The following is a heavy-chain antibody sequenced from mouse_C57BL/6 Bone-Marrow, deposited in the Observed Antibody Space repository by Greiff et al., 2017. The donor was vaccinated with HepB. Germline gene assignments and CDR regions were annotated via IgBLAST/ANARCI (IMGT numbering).Heavy chain of an antibody. Sequence: EVMLVESGGGLVQPGGSLSLSCAASGFTFTDYYMSWVRQPPGKALEWLGFIRNKANGYTTEYSASVKGRFTISRDNSQNILYLQMNALRAEDSATYYCSRYMGFYYAMDYWGQGTSVTVSS. J-gene: IGHJ4*01. CDR2: IRNKANGYTT. CDR3: SRYMGFYYAMDY. CDR1: GFTFTDYY. V-gene: IGHV7-3*01. D-gene: IGHD4-1*01.